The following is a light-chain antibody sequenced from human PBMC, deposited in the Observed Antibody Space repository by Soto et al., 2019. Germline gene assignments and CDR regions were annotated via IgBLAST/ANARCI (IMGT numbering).Light chain of an antibody. J-gene: IGKJ1*01. Sequence: DIPSTEHPSILSACLGDRVSIPCRASQRISSWLAWYQQKPGKAPNLLSYKASHLENGVPSSFSGSGSGTEFTLTISRRQPGEFATYYCQHHNTYPWTFGQGTKV. V-gene: IGKV1-5*03. CDR3: QHHNTYPWT. CDR2: KAS. CDR1: QRISSW.